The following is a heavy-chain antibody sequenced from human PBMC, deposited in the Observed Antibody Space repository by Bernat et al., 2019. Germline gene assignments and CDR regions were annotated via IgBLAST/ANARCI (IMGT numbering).Heavy chain of an antibody. V-gene: IGHV3-23*01. CDR3: ASRIRPIVVVPGALDY. Sequence: EVQLLESGGGLVQPGGSLRLSCAASGFTFSSYAMSWVRQAPGKGLEWVSAISGSGGSTYYADSVKGRFTISRDNSKNTLYLQMDSLRAEDTAVYYCASRIRPIVVVPGALDYWGQGTLVTVSS. CDR1: GFTFSSYA. J-gene: IGHJ4*02. CDR2: ISGSGGST. D-gene: IGHD2-2*01.